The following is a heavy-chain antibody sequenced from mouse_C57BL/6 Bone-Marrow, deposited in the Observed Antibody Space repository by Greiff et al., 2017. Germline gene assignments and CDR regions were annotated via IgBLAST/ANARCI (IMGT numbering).Heavy chain of an antibody. Sequence: QVQLQQPGAELVKPGASVKLSCKASGYTFTSYWMHWVKQRPGQGLEWIGMIHPNSGSTNYNEKFKSKATLTVDKSSSTAYMQHSSLTSEDSGVYYCAKGYYGRRDYWGKGTTLTVSS. CDR3: AKGYYGRRDY. J-gene: IGHJ2*01. CDR1: GYTFTSYW. D-gene: IGHD1-1*01. CDR2: IHPNSGST. V-gene: IGHV1-64*01.